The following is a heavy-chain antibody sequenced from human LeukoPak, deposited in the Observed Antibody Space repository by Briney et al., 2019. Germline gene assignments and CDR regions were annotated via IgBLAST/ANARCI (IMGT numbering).Heavy chain of an antibody. CDR2: IIPIFGTA. Sequence: GASVKVSCKASGGTFSSYAISWVRQAPGQGLEWMGGIIPIFGTANYAQKFRGRVTITADESTSTAYMELSSLRSEDTAVYYCARDLRDSSGWDYWGQGTLVTVSS. CDR3: ARDLRDSSGWDY. V-gene: IGHV1-69*13. J-gene: IGHJ4*02. D-gene: IGHD6-19*01. CDR1: GGTFSSYA.